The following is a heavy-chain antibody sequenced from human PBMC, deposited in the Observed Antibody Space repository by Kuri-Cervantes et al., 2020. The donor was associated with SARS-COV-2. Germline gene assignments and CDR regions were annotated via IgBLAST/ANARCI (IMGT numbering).Heavy chain of an antibody. J-gene: IGHJ4*02. Sequence: SVKVSCKASGYTFTSQYLHWVRQAPGQGLEWMGGIIPIFGTANYAQKFQGRVTITADESTSTAYMELSSLRSEDTAVYYCATTIFGVVPLGYGWNYWGQGTLVTVSS. D-gene: IGHD3-3*01. V-gene: IGHV1-69*13. CDR1: GYTFTSQY. CDR2: IIPIFGTA. CDR3: ATTIFGVVPLGYGWNY.